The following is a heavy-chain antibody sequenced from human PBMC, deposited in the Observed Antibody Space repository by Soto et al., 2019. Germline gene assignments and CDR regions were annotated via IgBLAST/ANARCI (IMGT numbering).Heavy chain of an antibody. CDR3: VRDYLLTGFDT. V-gene: IGHV4-59*01. Sequence: SGTLSLTCSVSNVSICTYYWTWVRQPPGKGLELIGYVYYSGSTNYNPSLKSRVAMSIDTSKNQFSLELKSVTAADTATYYCVRDYLLTGFDTWGQGTLVTVSS. CDR2: VYYSGST. CDR1: NVSICTYY. D-gene: IGHD3-9*01. J-gene: IGHJ5*02.